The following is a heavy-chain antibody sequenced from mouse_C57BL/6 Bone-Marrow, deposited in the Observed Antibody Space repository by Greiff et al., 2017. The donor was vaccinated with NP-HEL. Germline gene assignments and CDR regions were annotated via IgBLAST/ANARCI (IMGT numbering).Heavy chain of an antibody. V-gene: IGHV1-19*01. Sequence: VQLQQSGPVLVKPGASVKMSCKASGYTFTDYYMNWVKQSHGKSLEWIGVINPYNGGTSYNQKFKGKATLTVDKSSSTAYMELNSLTSEDSAVYYCARDGSSPYAMDYWGQGTSVTVSS. J-gene: IGHJ4*01. CDR1: GYTFTDYY. CDR2: INPYNGGT. D-gene: IGHD1-1*01. CDR3: ARDGSSPYAMDY.